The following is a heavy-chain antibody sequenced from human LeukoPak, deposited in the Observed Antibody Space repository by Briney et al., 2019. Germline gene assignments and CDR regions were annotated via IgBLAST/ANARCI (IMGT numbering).Heavy chain of an antibody. CDR2: ISGSGGST. CDR3: AKGYSSGWSKFDY. J-gene: IGHJ4*02. D-gene: IGHD6-19*01. V-gene: IGHV3-23*01. Sequence: PGGSLRLSCAASGFTFSSYAMSWVRQAPGKGLEWVSAISGSGGSTYYADSVKGRFTISRDNSKNTLYLQVNSLRAEDTAVYYCAKGYSSGWSKFDYWGQGTLVTVSS. CDR1: GFTFSSYA.